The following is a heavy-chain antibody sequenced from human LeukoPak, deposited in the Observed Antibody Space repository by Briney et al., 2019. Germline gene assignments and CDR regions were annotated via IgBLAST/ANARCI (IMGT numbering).Heavy chain of an antibody. J-gene: IGHJ6*03. D-gene: IGHD3-10*01. Sequence: SETLSLTCAVYGGSFSGYYWSWIRQPPGKGLEWIGEINHSGGTNYNPSLKSRVTMSVDTSKNQLSLKVSSVTAADTAVYYCARVFDSGSQAYFYYMDVWGKGTTVTISS. V-gene: IGHV4-34*01. CDR1: GGSFSGYY. CDR2: INHSGGT. CDR3: ARVFDSGSQAYFYYMDV.